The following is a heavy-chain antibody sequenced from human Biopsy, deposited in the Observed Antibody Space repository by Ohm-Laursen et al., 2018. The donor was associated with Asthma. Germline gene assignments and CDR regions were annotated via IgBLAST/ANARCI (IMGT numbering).Heavy chain of an antibody. V-gene: IGHV3-53*01. CDR3: ARGDSSGWSQYYFDY. Sequence: SLRLSCTASGFTFSDYDMHWVRQAPGKGLEWVSVIYSGGTSHTADSVRGRFTISRDYSKNTLYLQMHSLRAEDTAVYYCARGDSSGWSQYYFDYWGQGTLVTVSS. J-gene: IGHJ4*02. D-gene: IGHD6-19*01. CDR1: GFTFSDYD. CDR2: IYSGGTS.